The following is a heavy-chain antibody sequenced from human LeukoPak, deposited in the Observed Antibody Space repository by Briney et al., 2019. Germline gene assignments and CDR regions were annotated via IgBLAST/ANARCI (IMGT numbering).Heavy chain of an antibody. V-gene: IGHV3-7*01. J-gene: IGHJ4*02. CDR3: ARMVSDFLWGTTHYFFDY. Sequence: GGSLRLSCAASGFTFSNYWMAWVRQSPGKGLEWVANVKVDGSDKNYVGSVKGRFTISRDNAKNSVYLQMNSLRVGDTAVYYCARMVSDFLWGTTHYFFDYWGQGTLVTVSS. D-gene: IGHD2-8*01. CDR1: GFTFSNYW. CDR2: VKVDGSDK.